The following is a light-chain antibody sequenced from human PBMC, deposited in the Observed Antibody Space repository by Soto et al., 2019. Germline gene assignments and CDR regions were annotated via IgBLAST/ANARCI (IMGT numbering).Light chain of an antibody. CDR3: CSYAGNPYV. Sequence: QSALTQPASVSGSPGQSIAISCTGTSSDVGSYNSVSWYQQHPGKAPKLMIYEGSKRPSGVSDRFSGSKSGNTASLTISGLQAEDEADYYCCSYAGNPYVFGTGTKVTDL. CDR1: SSDVGSYNS. CDR2: EGS. J-gene: IGLJ1*01. V-gene: IGLV2-23*01.